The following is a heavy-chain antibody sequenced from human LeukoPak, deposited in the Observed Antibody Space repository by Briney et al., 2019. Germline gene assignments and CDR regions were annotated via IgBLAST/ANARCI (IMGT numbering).Heavy chain of an antibody. CDR2: IYPGDSDT. Sequence: GESLKISCKGSRYSFTSYWIGWVRQMPGKGLEWMGIIYPGDSDTRYSPSFQGQVTISADKSISTAYLQWSSLKASDTAMYYCARPRAPGIAAALFDYWGQGTLVTVSS. D-gene: IGHD6-13*01. CDR1: RYSFTSYW. J-gene: IGHJ4*02. CDR3: ARPRAPGIAAALFDY. V-gene: IGHV5-51*01.